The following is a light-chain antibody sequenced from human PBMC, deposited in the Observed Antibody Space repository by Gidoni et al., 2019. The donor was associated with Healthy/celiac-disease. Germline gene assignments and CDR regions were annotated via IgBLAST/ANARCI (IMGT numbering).Light chain of an antibody. CDR3: QQYYSTPFT. Sequence: IVMTQSPDSLAVSLGERATINCKSSQIVLYSSNNKNYLAWYQQKPGQPPKLLIYWAATREAGVPDRFSGSGSGTDFTLTISSLQAEDVAVYFCQQYYSTPFTFGPXTEVDIK. V-gene: IGKV4-1*01. CDR1: QIVLYSSNNKNY. CDR2: WAA. J-gene: IGKJ3*01.